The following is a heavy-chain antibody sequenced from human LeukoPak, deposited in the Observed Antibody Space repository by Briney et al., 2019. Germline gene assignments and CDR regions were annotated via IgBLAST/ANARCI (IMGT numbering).Heavy chain of an antibody. CDR1: GGSFSGYY. Sequence: SETLSLTCAVYGGSFSGYYWSWIRQPPGKGLEWIGEINHSGSTNYNPSLKSRVTISVDTSKNQFSLKLSSVTAADTAVYYCAREMGYCSSTSCPIDYWGQGTLVTVSS. V-gene: IGHV4-34*01. D-gene: IGHD2-2*01. CDR3: AREMGYCSSTSCPIDY. J-gene: IGHJ4*02. CDR2: INHSGST.